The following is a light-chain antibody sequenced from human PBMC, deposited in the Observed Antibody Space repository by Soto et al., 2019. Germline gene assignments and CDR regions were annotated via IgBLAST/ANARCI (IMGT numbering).Light chain of an antibody. V-gene: IGLV2-11*01. Sequence: QSVLDQPRSVSGSPGQSVAISCTGTSSDIGTYNFVSWYQQHPGKAPKLMIYDVNKRPSGVPDRFSGSKSGNTASLTISGLQAEDEADYYCCSNAGTRPYVLGTGTKVTVL. J-gene: IGLJ1*01. CDR1: SSDIGTYNF. CDR3: CSNAGTRPYV. CDR2: DVN.